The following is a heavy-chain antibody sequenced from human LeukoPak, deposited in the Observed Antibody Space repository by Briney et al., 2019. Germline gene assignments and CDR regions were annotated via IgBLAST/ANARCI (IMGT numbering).Heavy chain of an antibody. V-gene: IGHV7-4-1*02. Sequence: GASVKVSCKASGYTFTSYAMNWVRQAPGQGLEWMGWIDTNTGNPTYAQDFTGRFVISLDTSVSTTYLQISSLKAEDTAVYYCARRGPIGNYDAFDIWGQGTMVTVSS. CDR3: ARRGPIGNYDAFDI. D-gene: IGHD1-1*01. CDR1: GYTFTSYA. CDR2: IDTNTGNP. J-gene: IGHJ3*02.